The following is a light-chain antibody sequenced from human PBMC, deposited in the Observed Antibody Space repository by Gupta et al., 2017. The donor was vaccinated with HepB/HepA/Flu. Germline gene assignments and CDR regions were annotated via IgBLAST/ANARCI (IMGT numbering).Light chain of an antibody. Sequence: DIQMTQSPSTLSASVGDRVTNTCRASQSISSWLAWYQQKPGKAPKLLIYKASSLESGVPSRLSGSGSGTEFTLTISSLQPDDFATYYCQQYNSYSKTFGQGTKVEIK. CDR2: KAS. V-gene: IGKV1-5*03. CDR3: QQYNSYSKT. J-gene: IGKJ1*01. CDR1: QSISSW.